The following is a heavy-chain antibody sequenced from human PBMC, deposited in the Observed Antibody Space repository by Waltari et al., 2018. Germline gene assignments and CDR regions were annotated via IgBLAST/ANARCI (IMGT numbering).Heavy chain of an antibody. CDR1: GGTFSSYT. D-gene: IGHD3-10*01. CDR2: IIPILGIA. CDR3: ARGSYYYGSGSYGP. V-gene: IGHV1-69*02. Sequence: QVQLVQSGAEVKKPGSSVKVSCKASGGTFSSYTLSWVRQAPGQGLEWMGRIIPILGIANYAQKFQGRVTITADKSTSTAYMELSSLRSEDTAVYYCARGSYYYGSGSYGPWGQGTLVTVSS. J-gene: IGHJ5*02.